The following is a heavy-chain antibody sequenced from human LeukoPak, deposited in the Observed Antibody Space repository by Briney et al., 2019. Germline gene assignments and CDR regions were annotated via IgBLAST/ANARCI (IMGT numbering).Heavy chain of an antibody. J-gene: IGHJ5*02. CDR2: ISTFNGNT. CDR3: ARGEMATRWFDP. D-gene: IGHD5-24*01. CDR1: GYTFASHG. V-gene: IGHV1-18*01. Sequence: ASVKVSCKASGYTFASHGISWVRQAPGRGLEWMGWISTFNGNTNYAQKLQGRVTMTTDTSASTAYMELGSLRSDDTAVYYCARGEMATRWFDPWGQGTLVTVSS.